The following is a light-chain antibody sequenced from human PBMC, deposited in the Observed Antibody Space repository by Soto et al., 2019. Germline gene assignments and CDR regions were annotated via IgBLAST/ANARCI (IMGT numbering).Light chain of an antibody. CDR2: GAS. V-gene: IGKV3-20*01. CDR1: QSFSSSY. CDR3: QQYGSSPPGT. J-gene: IGKJ1*01. Sequence: EIVLTQSPGTLSLSPGERATLSCRASQSFSSSYLAWYQQKPGQAPRLLIYGASSRANGIPDRFSGSGSGTDFTLTISRLEPEDSALYYCQQYGSSPPGTFGQGTKVDIK.